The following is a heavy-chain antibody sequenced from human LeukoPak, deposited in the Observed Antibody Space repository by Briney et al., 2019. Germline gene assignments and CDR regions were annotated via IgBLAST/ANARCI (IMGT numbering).Heavy chain of an antibody. CDR3: ARYLPAAKAERFDY. CDR2: IYTSGNT. D-gene: IGHD2-2*01. J-gene: IGHJ4*02. V-gene: IGHV4-4*09. Sequence: SETLSLTCTVSGGSISSYYWSWIRQPPGKGLEWIGNIYTSGNTNYNPSLKSRVAISVDTSKNQFSLKLSSVTAADTAVYYCARYLPAAKAERFDYWGQGTLVTVSS. CDR1: GGSISSYY.